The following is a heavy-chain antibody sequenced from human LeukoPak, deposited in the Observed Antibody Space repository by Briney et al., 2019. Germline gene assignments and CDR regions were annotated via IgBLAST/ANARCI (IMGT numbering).Heavy chain of an antibody. CDR1: GGSFSGYY. CDR3: ARVVPSDYTDSGWFDP. D-gene: IGHD4-11*01. V-gene: IGHV4-34*01. CDR2: INHSGST. Sequence: KPSETLSLTCAVYGGSFSGYYWSWIRQPPGKGLEWIGEINHSGSTNYNPSLKSRVTISVDTSKNQFSLKLSSVTAADTAVYYCARVVPSDYTDSGWFDPWGQGTLVTVSS. J-gene: IGHJ5*02.